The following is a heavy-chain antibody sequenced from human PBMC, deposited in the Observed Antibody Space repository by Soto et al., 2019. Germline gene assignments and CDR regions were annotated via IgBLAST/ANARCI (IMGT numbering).Heavy chain of an antibody. D-gene: IGHD6-13*01. V-gene: IGHV3-30*03. Sequence: QVQLVESGGGVVQPGRSLRLSCAASGFTFGNFGIHWVRQAPGKGLEWVADISSDGSRKFYADPVKGRFTISRDNSKNTLYLQMNSLRTEDTAVYFCARGCSGGTNCFYFDFWGQGILVTVSS. CDR3: ARGCSGGTNCFYFDF. CDR1: GFTFGNFG. J-gene: IGHJ4*02. CDR2: ISSDGSRK.